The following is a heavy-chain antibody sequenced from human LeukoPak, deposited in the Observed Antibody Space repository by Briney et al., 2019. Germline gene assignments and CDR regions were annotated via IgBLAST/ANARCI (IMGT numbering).Heavy chain of an antibody. CDR1: GFSLSSIRVG. D-gene: IGHD6-13*01. V-gene: IGHV2-5*02. Sequence: ESGPTLVKPTQTLTLTCSFSGFSLSSIRVGVGWIRQPPGKALEWLAVIYWDDDKRYSPSLKSRLTITKDTSKNQVVLTMTNMDPVDTATYYCAHISSNWFFDYWGQGTLVTVSS. CDR2: IYWDDDK. CDR3: AHISSNWFFDY. J-gene: IGHJ4*02.